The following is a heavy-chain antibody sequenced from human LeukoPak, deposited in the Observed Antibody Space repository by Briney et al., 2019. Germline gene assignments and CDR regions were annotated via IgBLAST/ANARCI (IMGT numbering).Heavy chain of an antibody. CDR3: ARGTRLRFLEWLLSNNYYYYYMDV. D-gene: IGHD3-3*01. CDR2: INTNTGNP. Sequence: ASVTVSCKASGYTFTSYAMNWVRQAPGHGLEWMGWINTNTGNPTYAQGFTGRFVFSLDTSVSTAYLQISSLKAEDTAVYYCARGTRLRFLEWLLSNNYYYYYMDVWGKGTTVTASS. CDR1: GYTFTSYA. V-gene: IGHV7-4-1*02. J-gene: IGHJ6*03.